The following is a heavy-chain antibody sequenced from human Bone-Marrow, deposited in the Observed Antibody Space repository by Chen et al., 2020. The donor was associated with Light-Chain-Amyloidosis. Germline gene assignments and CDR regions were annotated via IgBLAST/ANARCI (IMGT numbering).Heavy chain of an antibody. D-gene: IGHD3-10*01. CDR3: ARDRGRFSYNRGGLDS. V-gene: IGHV3-74*01. CDR1: GFTLNTYW. Sequence: ELQLVESGGALVQPWGSLRLSCAASGFTLNTYWMHWVRQPPGGGLVWVARMPTDVTKTVYADSVKGRFTVSRDDAKNTLYLEMNSLRVEDTGLYFCARDRGRFSYNRGGLDSWGQGTLVTVSS. J-gene: IGHJ4*02. CDR2: MPTDVTKT.